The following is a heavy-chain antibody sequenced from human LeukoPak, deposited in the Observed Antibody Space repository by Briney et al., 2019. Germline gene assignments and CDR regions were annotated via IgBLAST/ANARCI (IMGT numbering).Heavy chain of an antibody. V-gene: IGHV4-34*01. CDR1: GGSFSGYY. CDR3: APGRYCTNGVCSKALGY. Sequence: SETLSLTCAVYGGSFSGYYWSWIRQPPGKGLGWIGEINHSGSTNYNPSLKSRVTISVDTSKNQFSLKLSSVTAADTAVYYCAPGRYCTNGVCSKALGYWGQGTLVTVSS. CDR2: INHSGST. D-gene: IGHD2-8*01. J-gene: IGHJ4*02.